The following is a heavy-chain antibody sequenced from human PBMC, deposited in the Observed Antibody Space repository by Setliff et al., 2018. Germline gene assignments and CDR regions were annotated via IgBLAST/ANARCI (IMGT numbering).Heavy chain of an antibody. D-gene: IGHD3-10*01. CDR3: ARHKSNGSGSYPSLYMDV. Sequence: SETLSLTCRVSGGSISSGNYYWGLIRQPPGKGLEWVATIYYSGSTYSNPSLKSRLIISVDAPDNQFSVKLSSVXAAXTAVYYCARHKSNGSGSYPSLYMDVWGKGIMVTVSS. J-gene: IGHJ6*03. V-gene: IGHV4-39*01. CDR1: GGSISSGNYY. CDR2: IYYSGST.